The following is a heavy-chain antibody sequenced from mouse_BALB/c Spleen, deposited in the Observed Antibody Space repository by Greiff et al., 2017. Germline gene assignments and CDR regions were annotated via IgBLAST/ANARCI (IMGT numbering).Heavy chain of an antibody. Sequence: EVKLVESGPGLVKPSQSLSLTCTVTGYSITSDYAWNWIRQFPGNKLEWMGYISYSGSTSYNPSLKSRISITRDTSKNQFFLQLNSVTTEDTATYYCAREGSTVVAPAYWGQGTLVTVSA. J-gene: IGHJ3*01. CDR1: GYSITSDYA. D-gene: IGHD1-1*01. CDR2: ISYSGST. V-gene: IGHV3-2*02. CDR3: AREGSTVVAPAY.